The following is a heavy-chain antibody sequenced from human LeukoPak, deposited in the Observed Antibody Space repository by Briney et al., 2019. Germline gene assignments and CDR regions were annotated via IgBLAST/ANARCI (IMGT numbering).Heavy chain of an antibody. V-gene: IGHV4-30-2*01. Sequence: SQTLPLTCAVSGGSISSGGYSWSWIRQPPGKGLEWIGYIYHSGSTYYNPSLKSRVTISVDTSKNQFSLKLSSVTAADTAVYYCARVGPGYGRPYYFDYWGQGTLVTVSS. D-gene: IGHD5-18*01. CDR3: ARVGPGYGRPYYFDY. J-gene: IGHJ4*02. CDR1: GGSISSGGYS. CDR2: IYHSGST.